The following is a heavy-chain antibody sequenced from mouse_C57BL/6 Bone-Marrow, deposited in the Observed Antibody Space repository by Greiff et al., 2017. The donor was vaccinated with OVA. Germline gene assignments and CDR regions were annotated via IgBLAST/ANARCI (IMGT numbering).Heavy chain of an antibody. J-gene: IGHJ3*01. CDR3: ASHYYGSSSFAY. CDR1: GFSLTSYG. Sequence: VKLVESGPGLVQPSQSLSITCTVSGFSLTSYGVHWVRQSPGKGLEWLGVIWSGGSTDYNAAFISRLSISKDNSKSQVFFKMNSLQADDTAIYYCASHYYGSSSFAYWGQGTLVTVSA. D-gene: IGHD1-1*01. V-gene: IGHV2-2*01. CDR2: IWSGGST.